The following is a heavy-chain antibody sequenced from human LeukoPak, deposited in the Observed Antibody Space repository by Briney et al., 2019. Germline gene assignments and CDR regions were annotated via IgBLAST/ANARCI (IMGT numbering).Heavy chain of an antibody. V-gene: IGHV3-21*01. CDR2: ISRSSTYI. CDR3: ARDVTPDWYFDL. D-gene: IGHD1-14*01. CDR1: GFSFRSYS. J-gene: IGHJ2*01. Sequence: PGGSLRLSCAASGFSFRSYSMNWVRQAPGKGLEWVSSISRSSTYIYYADSVKGRFTISRDNAKNSLYLQMNSLRAEDTAVYYCARDVTPDWYFDLWGRGTLVTVSS.